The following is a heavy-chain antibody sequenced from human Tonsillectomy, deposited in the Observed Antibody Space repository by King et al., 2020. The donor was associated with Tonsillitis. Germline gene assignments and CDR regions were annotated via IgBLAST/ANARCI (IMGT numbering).Heavy chain of an antibody. CDR2: ISGSGSST. CDR3: AKPQSRQWLVLPIEWFDP. D-gene: IGHD6-19*01. CDR1: GFTFSSYA. Sequence: VQLVESGGGLVQPGGSLRLSCAASGFTFSSYAMSWVRQAPGKGLEWVSAISGSGSSTYYADSVKGRFTISRDNSKNTLYLQMNSLRVEDSAVYYCAKPQSRQWLVLPIEWFDPWGQGTLVTVSS. J-gene: IGHJ5*02. V-gene: IGHV3-23*04.